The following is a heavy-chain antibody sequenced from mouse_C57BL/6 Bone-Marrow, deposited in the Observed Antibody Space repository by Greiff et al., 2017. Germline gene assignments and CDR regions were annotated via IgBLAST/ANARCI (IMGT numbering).Heavy chain of an antibody. J-gene: IGHJ3*01. CDR2: INSDGGST. V-gene: IGHV5-2*01. D-gene: IGHD2-2*01. CDR3: ARLYYGYEGAWFAY. Sequence: EVKLVESGGGLVQPGESLKLSCESNEYEFPSHDMSWVRKTPEKRLELVAAINSDGGSTYYPDTMERRVIISRDNTKETLYLQMSSLRSEDTALYYCARLYYGYEGAWFAYWGQGTLVTVSA. CDR1: EYEFPSHD.